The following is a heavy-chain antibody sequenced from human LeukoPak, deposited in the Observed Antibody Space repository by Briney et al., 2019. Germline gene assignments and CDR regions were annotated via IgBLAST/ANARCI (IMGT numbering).Heavy chain of an antibody. CDR3: ARNLIAVASFDY. J-gene: IGHJ4*02. V-gene: IGHV2-70*11. Sequence: SGPTLVNPTQTLTLTCTFSGFSLSTSGMCVSWIRQPPGKALEWLARIDWDDNKYYSTSLKTRLTISKDTSKNQVVLTMTSMDPVDTATYYCARNLIAVASFDYWGQGTLVTVSS. CDR1: GFSLSTSGMC. CDR2: IDWDDNK. D-gene: IGHD6-19*01.